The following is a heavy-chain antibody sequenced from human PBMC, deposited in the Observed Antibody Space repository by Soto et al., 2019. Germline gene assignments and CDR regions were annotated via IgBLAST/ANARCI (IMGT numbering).Heavy chain of an antibody. CDR3: ARHFSSSWSYYYYMDV. V-gene: IGHV4-39*01. CDR2: IYYSGST. CDR1: GGSISSSSYY. Sequence: SETLSLTCTVSGGSISSSSYYWGWIRQPPGKGLEWIGSIYYSGSTYYNPSLKSRVTISVDTSKNQFSLQLSSVTAADTAVYYCARHFSSSWSYYYYMDVWGKWTTVTVS. J-gene: IGHJ6*03. D-gene: IGHD6-13*01.